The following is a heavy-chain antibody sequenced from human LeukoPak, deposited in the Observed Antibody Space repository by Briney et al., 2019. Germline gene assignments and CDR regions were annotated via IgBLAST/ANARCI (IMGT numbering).Heavy chain of an antibody. CDR3: AKGGVYGDYYFDY. J-gene: IGHJ4*02. CDR1: GFIFGSYW. D-gene: IGHD4-17*01. CDR2: IKQDGSEK. V-gene: IGHV3-7*03. Sequence: GGSLRLSCAGSGFIFGSYWMSWVRQAPGKGLEWVANIKQDGSEKYYVASVKGRFTVSRDNDKNSLYLQMNRLRAEDTALYYCAKGGVYGDYYFDYWGQGTLVTVSS.